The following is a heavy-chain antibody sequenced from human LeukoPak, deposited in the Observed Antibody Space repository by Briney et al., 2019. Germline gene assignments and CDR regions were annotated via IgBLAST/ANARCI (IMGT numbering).Heavy chain of an antibody. CDR2: INPNSGGT. Sequence: AASVKVSCKASGFTFTAYHMHWVRQAPGQGLERMGWINPNSGGTNYAQKFQGRVTMTRDTSISTAYMELSGLRSDDTAVYYCARGPHWDPHFDYWGQGTLVTVSS. CDR1: GFTFTAYH. V-gene: IGHV1-2*02. J-gene: IGHJ4*02. CDR3: ARGPHWDPHFDY. D-gene: IGHD7-27*01.